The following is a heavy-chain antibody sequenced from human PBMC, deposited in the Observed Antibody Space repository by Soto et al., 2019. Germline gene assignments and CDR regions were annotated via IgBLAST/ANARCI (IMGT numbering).Heavy chain of an antibody. Sequence: SETLSLTCTVSGGSISSYYWSLIRQPPGKGLEWIGYIYYSGSTNYNPSLKSRVTISVDTSKNQVVLTMTNMDPVDTATYYCAHRQVAAAGIWFDPWGQGTLVTVSS. CDR3: AHRQVAAAGIWFDP. V-gene: IGHV4-59*01. J-gene: IGHJ5*02. CDR1: GGSISSYY. D-gene: IGHD6-13*01. CDR2: IYYSGST.